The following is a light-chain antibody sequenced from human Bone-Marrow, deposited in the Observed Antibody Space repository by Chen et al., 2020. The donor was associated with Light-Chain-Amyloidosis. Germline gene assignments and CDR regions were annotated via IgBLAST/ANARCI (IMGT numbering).Light chain of an antibody. J-gene: IGLJ1*01. CDR1: SSDVGGDNH. V-gene: IGLV2-14*01. CDR3: SSYAITDTLV. CDR2: EVT. Sequence: QSALTQPASVSGSPGQSITISCTGTSSDVGGDNHVSWYQQHPDKAPKLMIYEVTNRPSWVPDRFSGSKSGNPASLTISGLQTEDEAGYFCSSYAITDTLVFGSGTRVTVL.